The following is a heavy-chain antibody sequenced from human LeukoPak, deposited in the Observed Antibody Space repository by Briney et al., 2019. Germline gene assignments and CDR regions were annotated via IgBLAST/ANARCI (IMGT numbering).Heavy chain of an antibody. CDR1: GYTFTTYY. J-gene: IGHJ4*02. CDR3: AREGKGIVDSSGYHFDH. Sequence: GASVKVSCKASGYTFTTYYMHWLRQAPGQGLEWMGIINPSDGDTRYARKFQGRVAMTRYTSTSTVYMELSSLISEDTAVYYCAREGKGIVDSSGYHFDHWGQEILVTVSS. D-gene: IGHD3-22*01. V-gene: IGHV1-46*01. CDR2: INPSDGDT.